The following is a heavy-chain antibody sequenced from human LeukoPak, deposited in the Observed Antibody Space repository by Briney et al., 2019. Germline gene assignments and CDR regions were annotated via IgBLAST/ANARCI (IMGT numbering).Heavy chain of an antibody. V-gene: IGHV3-30*04. CDR3: ARGGGIVVVTNVNY. CDR2: TSHDGSNK. J-gene: IGHJ4*02. Sequence: GGSLRLSCAASGFTFSTYSMHWVRQAPGKGLEWVAATSHDGSNKNYADSVKGRFTISRDNSKNTPYLQMNSLRAEDTAVYYCARGGGIVVVTNVNYWGQGTLVTVSS. D-gene: IGHD3-22*01. CDR1: GFTFSTYS.